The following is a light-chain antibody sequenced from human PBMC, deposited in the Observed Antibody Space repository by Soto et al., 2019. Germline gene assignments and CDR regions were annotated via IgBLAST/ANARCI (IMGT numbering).Light chain of an antibody. V-gene: IGKV3-15*01. Sequence: MTQSPATLSVSPGDRATISCRASQSVSTCLAWYQLTPGKAPKLLIYGASTRTTGVPARFSGTGSGTDFTLTISSLQSEDSATYFCQQYNNWPYSFGQGTRLEIK. CDR3: QQYNNWPYS. CDR1: QSVSTC. J-gene: IGKJ5*01. CDR2: GAS.